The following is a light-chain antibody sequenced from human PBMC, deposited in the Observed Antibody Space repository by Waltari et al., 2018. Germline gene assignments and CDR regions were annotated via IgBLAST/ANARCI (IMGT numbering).Light chain of an antibody. CDR2: DVS. Sequence: QSALTQPASVSGSPEPSITISCTGTSSDIRVDNFVSWYQQHPGKAPKLILFDVSDRPSGVSNRFSGSKSGNSASLTISGLQAEDEADYYCSSYTRSSSYVFGTGTKVTVL. CDR3: SSYTRSSSYV. V-gene: IGLV2-14*01. J-gene: IGLJ1*01. CDR1: SSDIRVDNF.